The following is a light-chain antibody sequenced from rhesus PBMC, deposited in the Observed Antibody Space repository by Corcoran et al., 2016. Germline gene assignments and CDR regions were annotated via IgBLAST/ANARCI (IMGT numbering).Light chain of an antibody. Sequence: DIQMTQSPSSLSASVGDRVTITRRASQGISNWLAWYQQKPGRAPNLLIYRASNLQTGVPSRFSGSGSGTEFTLTISSLQPEDIATYYCQHHDNSPPSFGQGTKVEIK. CDR2: RAS. J-gene: IGKJ2*01. CDR1: QGISNW. V-gene: IGKV1-69*01. CDR3: QHHDNSPPS.